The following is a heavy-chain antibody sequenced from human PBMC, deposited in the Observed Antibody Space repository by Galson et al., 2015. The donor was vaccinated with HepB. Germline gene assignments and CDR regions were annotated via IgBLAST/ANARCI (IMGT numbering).Heavy chain of an antibody. D-gene: IGHD5-18*01. CDR3: ARDGGYSYGPGAFDI. J-gene: IGHJ3*02. CDR1: GYTFTSYA. CDR2: INAGNGNT. Sequence: SVKVSCKASGYTFTSYAMHWVRQAPGQRLEWMGWINAGNGNTKYSQKFQGRVTITRDTSASTAYMELSSLRSEDTAVYYCARDGGYSYGPGAFDIWGQGTMVTVSS. V-gene: IGHV1-3*01.